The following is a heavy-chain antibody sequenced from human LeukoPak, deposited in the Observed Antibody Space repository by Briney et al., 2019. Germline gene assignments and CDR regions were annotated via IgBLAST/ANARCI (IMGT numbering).Heavy chain of an antibody. J-gene: IGHJ4*02. Sequence: GASVKVSCKASGYTFTDYYMHWVRQAPGQGFEWMGWNNPNDGDTNYAQKFQGRVTMTRDTSISTAHMEVSRLRSDDTAVYYCARANFLYCSSTTCLFDYWGQGTLVTVSS. D-gene: IGHD2-2*01. CDR3: ARANFLYCSSTTCLFDY. CDR2: NNPNDGDT. V-gene: IGHV1-2*02. CDR1: GYTFTDYY.